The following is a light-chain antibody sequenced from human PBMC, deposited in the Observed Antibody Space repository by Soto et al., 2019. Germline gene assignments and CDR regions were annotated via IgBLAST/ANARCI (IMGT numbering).Light chain of an antibody. CDR3: QHYNSYWT. Sequence: DIQMTQSPSTLSASVGDRVTITCRASQSISSWLAWYQQKPGKAPKLLIYKASSLESGVPSRFSGSGSGTGFTLTISSLQPDYFATYYCQHYNSYWTFGQGTKVEIK. CDR1: QSISSW. CDR2: KAS. V-gene: IGKV1-5*03. J-gene: IGKJ1*01.